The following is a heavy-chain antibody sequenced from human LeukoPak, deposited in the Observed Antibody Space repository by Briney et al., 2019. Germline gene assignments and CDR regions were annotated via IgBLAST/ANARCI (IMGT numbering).Heavy chain of an antibody. Sequence: GGSLRLSCAAPGFTFSSYSMNWVRQAPGEGLEWVSSINSSSGYIYYADSVKGRFTISRDNAKNSLYLQMNSLRAEDTAVYYCARDLERITLVRGVIPNWFDPWGQGTLVTVSS. V-gene: IGHV3-21*01. CDR1: GFTFSSYS. D-gene: IGHD3-10*01. CDR3: ARDLERITLVRGVIPNWFDP. CDR2: INSSSGYI. J-gene: IGHJ5*02.